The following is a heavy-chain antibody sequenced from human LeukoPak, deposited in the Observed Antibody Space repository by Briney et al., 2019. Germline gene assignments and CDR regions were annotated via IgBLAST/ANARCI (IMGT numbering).Heavy chain of an antibody. J-gene: IGHJ3*02. CDR1: GGTFSSYA. Sequence: ASVKVSCKASGGTFSSYAIGWVRQAPGQGLEWMGGIIPIFGTANYAQKFQGRVTITADKSTSTAYMELSSLRSEDTAVYYCARANYYDSSGYTGDAFDIWGQGTMVTVSS. CDR2: IIPIFGTA. V-gene: IGHV1-69*06. D-gene: IGHD3-22*01. CDR3: ARANYYDSSGYTGDAFDI.